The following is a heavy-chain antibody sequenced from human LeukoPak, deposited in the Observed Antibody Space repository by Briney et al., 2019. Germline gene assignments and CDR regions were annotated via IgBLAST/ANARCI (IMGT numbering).Heavy chain of an antibody. D-gene: IGHD4/OR15-4a*01. CDR3: ARIGYGVSFDY. CDR2: ISSSGNAI. Sequence: GGSLRLSCAASGFTFSSYEMNWVRQAPGQGLEWVSYISSSGNAIYYADSVKGRFTISRDNAKNSLYLQVNSLRAEDTAVYYCARIGYGVSFDYWGQGTLVTVSS. V-gene: IGHV3-48*03. CDR1: GFTFSSYE. J-gene: IGHJ4*02.